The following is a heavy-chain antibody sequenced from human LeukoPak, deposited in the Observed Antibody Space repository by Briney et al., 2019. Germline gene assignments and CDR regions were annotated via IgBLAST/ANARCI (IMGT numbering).Heavy chain of an antibody. J-gene: IGHJ3*02. CDR3: ARYATGGSAFDI. CDR2: ISSSSSYI. D-gene: IGHD2-8*02. CDR1: GFTFRSYS. Sequence: NTGGSLRLSCAASGFTFRSYSMNWVRQAPGKGLEWVSSISSSSSYIYYADSVKGRFTISRDNAKNSLYLQMNSLRAEDTAVYYCARYATGGSAFDIWGQGTMVTVPS. V-gene: IGHV3-21*01.